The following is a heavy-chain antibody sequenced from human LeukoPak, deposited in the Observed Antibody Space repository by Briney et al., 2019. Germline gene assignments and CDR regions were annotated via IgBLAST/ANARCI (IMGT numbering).Heavy chain of an antibody. Sequence: ASVKASCKASGYTFTGYYMHWVRQAPRQGLEWMGWINPNSGGTNYAQKFQGRVTMTRDTSISTAYMELSRLRSDDTAVYYCARGITMVRGVIMDWFDPWGQGTLVTVSS. CDR2: INPNSGGT. V-gene: IGHV1-2*02. CDR3: ARGITMVRGVIMDWFDP. D-gene: IGHD3-10*01. CDR1: GYTFTGYY. J-gene: IGHJ5*02.